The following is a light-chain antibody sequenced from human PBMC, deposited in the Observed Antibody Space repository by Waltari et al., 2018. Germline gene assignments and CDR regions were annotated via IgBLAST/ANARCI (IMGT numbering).Light chain of an antibody. J-gene: IGLJ3*02. CDR3: NSFKRGATWV. V-gene: IGLV2-14*03. Sequence: QSALTQPASVSGSPGQSITISCTGTSSDVGGYNYVSWYQQHPGKAPKLIIYDVTKRPSGVSNRFSGPKSDNTASLTISGLQAEDEGDYYCNSFKRGATWVFGCGTKLTVL. CDR2: DVT. CDR1: SSDVGGYNY.